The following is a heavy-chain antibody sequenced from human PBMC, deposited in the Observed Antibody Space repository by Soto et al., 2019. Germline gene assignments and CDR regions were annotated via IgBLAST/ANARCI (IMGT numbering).Heavy chain of an antibody. Sequence: PSETLSLTCTVSGGSISSYYWSWIRQPPGKGLEWIGYIYYSGSTNYNPSLKSRVTISVDTSKNQFSLKLSSVTAADTAVYYCARVEVGATGLFDYWGQGTLVTGSS. V-gene: IGHV4-59*01. CDR2: IYYSGST. J-gene: IGHJ4*02. CDR3: ARVEVGATGLFDY. CDR1: GGSISSYY. D-gene: IGHD1-26*01.